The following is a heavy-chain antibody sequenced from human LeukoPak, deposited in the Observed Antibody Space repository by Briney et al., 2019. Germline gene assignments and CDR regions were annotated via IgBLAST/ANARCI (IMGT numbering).Heavy chain of an antibody. Sequence: ASVKVSCKASGYTFTSYGISWVRQAPGQGLEWMGWISAYNGNTNYAQKLQGRVTMTTDTSTSTAYMELRSLRSDDTAVYYCARDRDRSTNQWDLPQHAFDIWGQGTMVTVSS. J-gene: IGHJ3*02. CDR2: ISAYNGNT. CDR1: GYTFTSYG. D-gene: IGHD1-26*01. V-gene: IGHV1-18*01. CDR3: ARDRDRSTNQWDLPQHAFDI.